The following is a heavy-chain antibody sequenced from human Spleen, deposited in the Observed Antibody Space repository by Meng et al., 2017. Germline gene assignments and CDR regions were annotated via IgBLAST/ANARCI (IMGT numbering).Heavy chain of an antibody. D-gene: IGHD1-26*01. CDR1: GISFSSYS. V-gene: IGHV3-21*01. J-gene: IGHJ4*02. CDR2: ITSSSSFI. Sequence: GESLKISCAASGISFSSYSMNWVRSARGKGLEWVSSITSSSSFIYYADSVKGRFTISRDNAKNSLYLQMSSLRAEDTAVYYCARLPGSYYIDYWGQGTMVTVSS. CDR3: ARLPGSYYIDY.